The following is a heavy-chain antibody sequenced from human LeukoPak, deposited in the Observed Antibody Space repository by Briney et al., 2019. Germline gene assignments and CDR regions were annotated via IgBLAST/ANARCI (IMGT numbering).Heavy chain of an antibody. J-gene: IGHJ4*02. D-gene: IGHD6-19*01. CDR2: SSGSGAST. Sequence: SGGSLRLSCAASGFTFSSYAMSWVRQAPGKGLEGVSASSGSGASTYYADSVNGRFTISTDNSKTTLSLQMNSLRAEDTAVYYCAKHQWLVEEYYFDYWGQGTLVTVSS. CDR3: AKHQWLVEEYYFDY. CDR1: GFTFSSYA. V-gene: IGHV3-23*01.